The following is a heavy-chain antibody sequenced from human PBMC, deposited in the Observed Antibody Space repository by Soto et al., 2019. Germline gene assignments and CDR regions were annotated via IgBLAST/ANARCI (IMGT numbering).Heavy chain of an antibody. V-gene: IGHV4-39*01. D-gene: IGHD2-15*01. J-gene: IGHJ6*02. CDR3: ARHLPSLRIDALDV. CDR1: GASISSGRYY. CDR2: IHTTGST. Sequence: QLQLHESGPGLVKPLETLSLTCTVSGASISSGRYYWAWIRQPPGKGLEWVATIHTTGSTDYKPSLESRIALSIDTSKNHFSLRLTSVTAADTAVYYCARHLPSLRIDALDVWGQGTSVTVSS.